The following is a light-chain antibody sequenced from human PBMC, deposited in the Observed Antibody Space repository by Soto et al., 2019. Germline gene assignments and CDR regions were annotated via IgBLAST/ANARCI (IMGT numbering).Light chain of an antibody. Sequence: EIVMTQSPATLSVSPGESATLSCRASQTVTNNLAWYQQKSGQAPRLLIYRASNRATAIPARVSGSGSGTEFTLTISSLQYEDFGVYYCLQYNTWPYTFGQGTKLEI. CDR3: LQYNTWPYT. CDR2: RAS. J-gene: IGKJ2*01. CDR1: QTVTNN. V-gene: IGKV3-15*01.